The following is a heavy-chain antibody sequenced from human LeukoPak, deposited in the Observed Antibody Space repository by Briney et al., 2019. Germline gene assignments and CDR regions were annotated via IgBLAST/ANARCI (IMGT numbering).Heavy chain of an antibody. J-gene: IGHJ4*02. CDR1: GYTFTSYG. CDR3: ARVGWNGGNSGRVLVGDY. Sequence: SVKVSCKASGYTFTSYGISWVRQAPGQGLEWMGGIIPIFGTANHAQKFQGRVTITADESTSTAYMELSSLRSEDTAVYYCARVGWNGGNSGRVLVGDYWGQGTLVTVSS. D-gene: IGHD4-23*01. V-gene: IGHV1-69*13. CDR2: IIPIFGTA.